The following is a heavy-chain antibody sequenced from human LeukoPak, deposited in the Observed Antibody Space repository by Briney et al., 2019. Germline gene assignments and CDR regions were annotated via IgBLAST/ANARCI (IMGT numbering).Heavy chain of an antibody. D-gene: IGHD5-18*01. V-gene: IGHV3-11*01. CDR3: ARVSSYSYGQHFDY. CDR2: ISSSGSTI. CDR1: GFTFSDYY. Sequence: GGSLRLSCAASGFTFSDYYMSWIRQAPGKGREWVAYISSSGSTIYYADSVKGRFTISRDNAKNSLYLQMNSLRAEDTAVYYRARVSSYSYGQHFDYWGQGTLVTVSS. J-gene: IGHJ4*02.